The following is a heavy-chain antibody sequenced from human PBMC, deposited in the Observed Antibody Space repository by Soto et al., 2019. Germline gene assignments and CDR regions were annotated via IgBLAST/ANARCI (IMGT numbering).Heavy chain of an antibody. CDR2: IVVGTADT. CDR3: AAATRSPHYYYGMDV. J-gene: IGHJ6*02. CDR1: GFAFSTSA. Sequence: QTQLLQSGPEVKKPGTSVKVSCRASGFAFSTSAVQWVRQARGQRLEWIGWIVVGTADTNYAQKFQERVTITTDASTNTAYLELGSLRFDDTAVYYGAAATRSPHYYYGMDVWGQGTTVTVSS. V-gene: IGHV1-58*03.